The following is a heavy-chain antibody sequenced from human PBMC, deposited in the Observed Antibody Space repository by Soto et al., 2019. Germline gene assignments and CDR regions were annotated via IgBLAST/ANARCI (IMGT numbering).Heavy chain of an antibody. CDR1: GYTFTSYG. Sequence: SVKVSCKASGYTFTSYGISGVRQAPGQGLEWMGWISAYNGNTNYAQKLQGRVTMTTDTSTSTAYMELRSLRSDDTAVYYCARDSDCSSTSCYQDYYYGMDVWGQGTTVTVSS. V-gene: IGHV1-18*01. CDR3: ARDSDCSSTSCYQDYYYGMDV. J-gene: IGHJ6*02. CDR2: ISAYNGNT. D-gene: IGHD2-2*01.